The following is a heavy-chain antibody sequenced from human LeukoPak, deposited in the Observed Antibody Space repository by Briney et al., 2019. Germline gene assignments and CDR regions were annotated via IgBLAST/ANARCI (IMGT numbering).Heavy chain of an antibody. CDR2: IYYSGST. CDR1: GGSISSYY. Sequence: SETPPLTCTVSGGSISSYYWSWIRQPPGKGLEWIGYIYYSGSTNYNPSLKSRVTISVDTSKNQFSLKLSSVTAADTAVYYCARSHDAFDIWGQGTMVTVSS. J-gene: IGHJ3*02. CDR3: ARSHDAFDI. V-gene: IGHV4-59*01.